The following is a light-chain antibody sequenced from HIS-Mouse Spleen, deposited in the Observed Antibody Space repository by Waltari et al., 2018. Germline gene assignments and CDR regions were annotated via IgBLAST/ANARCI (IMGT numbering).Light chain of an antibody. CDR3: YSTDSSGNHRV. Sequence: SYELTQPPSVSVSPGQTARITCSGDALPKKYSYWYQQKSGQPPVLVIYEDSKRPSGIPERFSGSSSGTMATLTISGAQVEDEADYYCYSTDSSGNHRVFSGGTKLTVL. CDR1: ALPKKY. CDR2: EDS. J-gene: IGLJ2*01. V-gene: IGLV3-10*01.